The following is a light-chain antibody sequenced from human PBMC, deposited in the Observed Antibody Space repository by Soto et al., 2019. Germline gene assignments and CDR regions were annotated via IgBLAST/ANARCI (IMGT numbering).Light chain of an antibody. J-gene: IGKJ2*01. CDR1: QGISTY. CDR3: QKYSSCPHT. V-gene: IGKV1-27*01. Sequence: DIQMTQSPSSLSASVGDRVTITCRASQGISTYLAWYQQKPGKVPKLLIYAASTLQSGVPARFSGSGSGPDFTLTISSLQPEDFATYYCQKYSSCPHTFGQGTKLEIK. CDR2: AAS.